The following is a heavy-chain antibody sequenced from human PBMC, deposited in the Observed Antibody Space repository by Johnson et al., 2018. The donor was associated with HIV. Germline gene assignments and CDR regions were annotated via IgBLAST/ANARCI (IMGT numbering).Heavy chain of an antibody. Sequence: QVKLVESGGGVVQPGRSLRLSCAASGFTFSSYGMHWVRQAPGKGLEWVAVIWYDGSNKYYADSVKGRFTISRDNSKNTLYLQMNSLRAEDTAVYYCAKDRRASDPRGAFDIWGQGTMVTVSS. J-gene: IGHJ3*02. V-gene: IGHV3-33*06. CDR3: AKDRRASDPRGAFDI. CDR1: GFTFSSYG. CDR2: IWYDGSNK.